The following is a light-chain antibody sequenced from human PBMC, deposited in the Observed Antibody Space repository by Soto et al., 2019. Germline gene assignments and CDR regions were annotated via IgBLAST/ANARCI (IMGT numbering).Light chain of an antibody. V-gene: IGKV3-11*01. J-gene: IGKJ5*01. Sequence: EVVLTQSPATLSLSPGERATLSSRASQRVSRFLAWYQQKPGQAPSLLIFDASIRAAGIPAKFSASGSGTDFPLTISSLESEDSAVYYCQQRSHWPIPFGQGTRLDIK. CDR2: DAS. CDR3: QQRSHWPIP. CDR1: QRVSRF.